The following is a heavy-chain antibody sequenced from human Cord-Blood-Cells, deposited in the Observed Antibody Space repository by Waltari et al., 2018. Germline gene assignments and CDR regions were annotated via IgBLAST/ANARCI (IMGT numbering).Heavy chain of an antibody. V-gene: IGHV1-69*01. CDR3: ARDYYGSGSYYYYYGMDV. Sequence: KKPGSSVKVSCKASGGTFSSYAISWVRQAPGQGLEWMGGIIPIFGTANYAQKFQGRVTITADESTSTADMELSSLRSEDTAVYYCARDYYGSGSYYYYYGMDVWGQGTTVTVSS. D-gene: IGHD3-10*01. CDR1: GGTFSSYA. CDR2: IIPIFGTA. J-gene: IGHJ6*02.